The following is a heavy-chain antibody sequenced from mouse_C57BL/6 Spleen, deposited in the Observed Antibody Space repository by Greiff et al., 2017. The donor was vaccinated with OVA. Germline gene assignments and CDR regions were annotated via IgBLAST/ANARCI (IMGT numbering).Heavy chain of an antibody. D-gene: IGHD2-4*01. CDR3: TRALYDYDGYAMDY. CDR2: ISSGGDYI. Sequence: EVKLVESGEGLVKPGGSLKLSCAASGFTFSSYAMSWVRQTPEKRLEWVAYISSGGDYIYYAATVKGRFTISRDNARNTLYLQMSSLKSEDTAMYYCTRALYDYDGYAMDYWGQGTSVTVSS. V-gene: IGHV5-9-1*02. CDR1: GFTFSSYA. J-gene: IGHJ4*01.